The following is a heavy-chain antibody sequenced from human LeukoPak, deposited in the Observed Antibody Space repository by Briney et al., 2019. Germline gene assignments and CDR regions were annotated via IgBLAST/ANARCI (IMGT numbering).Heavy chain of an antibody. D-gene: IGHD3-9*01. CDR3: ARGALTYDILTGYDACLDV. Sequence: SETLSLTCTVSGGSISSGGYYWSWIRQHPGKGLEWIGYIYYSGSTYYNPSLKSRVTISVDTSKNQFSLKLSSVTAADTAVYYCARGALTYDILTGYDACLDVWGKGTTVTVSS. J-gene: IGHJ6*04. CDR1: GGSISSGGYY. CDR2: IYYSGST. V-gene: IGHV4-31*03.